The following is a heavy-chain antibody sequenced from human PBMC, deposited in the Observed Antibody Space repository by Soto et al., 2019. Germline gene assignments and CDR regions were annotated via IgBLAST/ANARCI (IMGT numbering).Heavy chain of an antibody. D-gene: IGHD5-18*01. CDR2: ISYDGSKK. CDR3: ARDESGYSSGNDY. CDR1: GFTFSSYG. J-gene: IGHJ4*02. Sequence: GWSLRLSCAASGFTFSSYGMPLVRQAPGTRLEGVSVISYDGSKKYDADSVTRRFTISRDNSKNTLYMQMNSLRAEATAVYYCARDESGYSSGNDYWGQGTRVTFSS. V-gene: IGHV3-30*03.